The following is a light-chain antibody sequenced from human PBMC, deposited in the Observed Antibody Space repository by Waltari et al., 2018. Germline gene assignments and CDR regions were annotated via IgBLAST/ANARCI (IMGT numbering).Light chain of an antibody. CDR1: HHISNW. CDR3: QQTNNFRGIT. V-gene: IGKV1-12*01. CDR2: VAS. Sequence: DFRLTQSLSFVSAPIGFIVTITCRASHHISNWLAWYQQKPGKAPKLLIYVASTLHSGVPARFSGGGSGTEFTLTISSLQPEDFAVYYCQQTNNFRGITFGQGTRLEIK. J-gene: IGKJ5*01.